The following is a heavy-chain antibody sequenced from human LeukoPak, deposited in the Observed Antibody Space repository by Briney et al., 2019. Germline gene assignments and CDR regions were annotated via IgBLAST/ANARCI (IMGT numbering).Heavy chain of an antibody. Sequence: GGSLRLSCAASGFTFSSYGMSWVRQAPGKGLEWVSAISGSGGSTYYADSVKGRFTISRDNAKNSLYLQMNSLRAEDTAVYYCARGKEPVAGSLSHFDYWGQGTLVTVSS. CDR1: GFTFSSYG. V-gene: IGHV3-23*01. CDR2: ISGSGGST. D-gene: IGHD6-19*01. CDR3: ARGKEPVAGSLSHFDY. J-gene: IGHJ4*02.